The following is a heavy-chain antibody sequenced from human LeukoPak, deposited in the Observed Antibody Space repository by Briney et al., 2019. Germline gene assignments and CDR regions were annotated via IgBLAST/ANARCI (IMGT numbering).Heavy chain of an antibody. Sequence: GGSLRLSCAASGFTFDDYGMSWVRQAPGKGLEWLSGINWNGGSTGYADSVKGRFTISRDNAKDSLYLRMNSLRAEDTALYYCARVGAAAGGLGPDAFDIWGQGTMVTVSS. CDR2: INWNGGST. J-gene: IGHJ3*02. V-gene: IGHV3-20*04. CDR1: GFTFDDYG. CDR3: ARVGAAAGGLGPDAFDI. D-gene: IGHD6-13*01.